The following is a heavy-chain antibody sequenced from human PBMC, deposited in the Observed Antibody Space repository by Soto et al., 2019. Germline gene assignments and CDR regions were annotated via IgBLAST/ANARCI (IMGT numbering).Heavy chain of an antibody. V-gene: IGHV3-15*07. CDR2: IKSKTDGGTT. CDR1: GFTFSNAW. J-gene: IGHJ6*02. CDR3: TTGGNSSSSDYYYYYYGMDV. D-gene: IGHD6-6*01. Sequence: GGSLRLSCAASGFTFSNAWMNWVRQAPGKGLEWVGRIKSKTDGGTTDYAAPVKGRFTISRDDSKNTLYLQMNSLKTEDTAVYYCTTGGNSSSSDYYYYYYGMDVWGQGTTVTVSS.